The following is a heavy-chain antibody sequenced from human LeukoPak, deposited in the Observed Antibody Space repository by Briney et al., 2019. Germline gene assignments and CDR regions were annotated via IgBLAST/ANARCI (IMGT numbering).Heavy chain of an antibody. CDR1: GFNFSNYW. J-gene: IGHJ4*02. CDR2: INPGGSST. D-gene: IGHD4-11*01. Sequence: GGSLRLSCAASGFNFSNYWMHWVRQVPGKGLVWVSRINPGGSSTTYADSVKGRFTISRDNAKNTLYLQMNSLRAEDTAVYYCARSNQADDYWGQGTLVTVSS. CDR3: ARSNQADDY. V-gene: IGHV3-74*01.